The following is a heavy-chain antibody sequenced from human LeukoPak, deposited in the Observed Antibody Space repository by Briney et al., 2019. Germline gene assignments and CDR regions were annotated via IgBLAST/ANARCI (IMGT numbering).Heavy chain of an antibody. D-gene: IGHD6-13*01. CDR2: IIPILGIA. CDR3: ARPKYSSSWED. CDR1: GGTFSSYA. V-gene: IGHV1-69*04. J-gene: IGHJ4*02. Sequence: ASVKVSCKASGGTFSSYAISWVRQAPGQGLEWMGRIIPILGIANYAQKFQGKVTITADKSTSTAYMELSSLRSEDTAVYYCARPKYSSSWEDWGQGTLVTVSS.